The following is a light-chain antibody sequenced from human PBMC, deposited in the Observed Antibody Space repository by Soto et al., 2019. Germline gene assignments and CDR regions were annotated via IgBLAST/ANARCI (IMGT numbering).Light chain of an antibody. J-gene: IGKJ5*01. CDR3: QQLNTYPIS. V-gene: IGKV1-9*01. CDR1: HGISSY. CDR2: AAS. Sequence: IQLTQSPSSLSASVGDRVTITCRASHGISSYLAWYQQKPGKALKLLIYAASTWQSGVPSRFSGSGSGTDFTLTISSLQPEDFATYCCQQLNTYPISFGQGTRLEIK.